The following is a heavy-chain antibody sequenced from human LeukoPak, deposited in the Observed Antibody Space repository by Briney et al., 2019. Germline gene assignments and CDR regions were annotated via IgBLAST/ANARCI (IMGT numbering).Heavy chain of an antibody. CDR3: AREGGSSWTGYFDY. D-gene: IGHD6-13*01. CDR1: GFTFSSYS. CDR2: ISSSSSTI. V-gene: IGHV3-48*04. J-gene: IGHJ4*02. Sequence: GGSLRLSCAASGFTFSSYSMNWVRQAPGKGLEWVSYISSSSSTIYYADSVKGRFTISRDNAKNSLYLQMNSLRAEDTAVYYCAREGGSSWTGYFDYWGQGTLVTVSS.